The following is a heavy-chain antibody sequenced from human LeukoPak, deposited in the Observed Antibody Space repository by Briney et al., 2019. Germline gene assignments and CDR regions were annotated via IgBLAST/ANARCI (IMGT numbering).Heavy chain of an antibody. CDR2: ISGSGGST. CDR1: GFTFSSYA. V-gene: IGHV3-23*01. CDR3: AKDGSGWYFVY. D-gene: IGHD6-19*01. J-gene: IGHJ4*02. Sequence: RAGASLRLSCAASGFTFSSYAMSWVRQAPGEGVEWVSAISGSGGSTYYADSVKGRFTISRDNSKNTLYLQMNSLRAEDTAVYYCAKDGSGWYFVYWGQGTLVTVSS.